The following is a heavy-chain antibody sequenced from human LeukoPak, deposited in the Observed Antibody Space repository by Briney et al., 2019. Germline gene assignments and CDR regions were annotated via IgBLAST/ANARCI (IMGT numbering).Heavy chain of an antibody. V-gene: IGHV3-7*03. D-gene: IGHD3-16*01. CDR2: INHNGNVN. CDR1: GFTLSSYW. Sequence: GSLRLSCAAPGFTLSSYWVNWARQAPGEGLEWVAGINHNGNVNYYVDSVKGRFTISRDNAKNSLYLQMSNLRAEDTAVYFCARGGGLDVWGQGATVTVSS. CDR3: ARGGGLDV. J-gene: IGHJ6*02.